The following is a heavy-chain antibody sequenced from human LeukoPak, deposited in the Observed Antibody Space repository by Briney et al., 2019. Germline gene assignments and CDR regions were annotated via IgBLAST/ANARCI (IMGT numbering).Heavy chain of an antibody. CDR1: GFTFSSYS. Sequence: GGSLRLSCAASGFTFSSYSMNWVRQAPGKGLECVSYISTSGTTIYYADSVKGRFTISRDNAKNSLYLQMNSLRDEDTAVYYCARGVRGYSRGSRFDSWGQGTLVTVSS. V-gene: IGHV3-48*02. CDR3: ARGVRGYSRGSRFDS. CDR2: ISTSGTTI. D-gene: IGHD5-18*01. J-gene: IGHJ4*02.